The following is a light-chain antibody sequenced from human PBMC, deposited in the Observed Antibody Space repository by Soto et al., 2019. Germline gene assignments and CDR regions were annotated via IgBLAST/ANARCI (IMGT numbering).Light chain of an antibody. CDR1: SSDVGGYDH. Sequence: QSALTQPASVSGSPGQSITISCTGTSSDVGGYDHASWYQQHPGKAPKLIIYDVTVRPSGISRRFSGSKSDNTASLPVSGRAPEDEDADYCSSYTNKDTLLFGGGTKLTVL. J-gene: IGLJ3*02. V-gene: IGLV2-14*03. CDR3: SSYTNKDTLL. CDR2: DVT.